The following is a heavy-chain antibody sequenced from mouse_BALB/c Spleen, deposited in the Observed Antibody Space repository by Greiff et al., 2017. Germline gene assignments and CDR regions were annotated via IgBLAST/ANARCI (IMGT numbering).Heavy chain of an antibody. D-gene: IGHD2-2*01. Sequence: EVQLVESGGGLVKPGGSLKLSCAASGFTFSSYAMSWVRQSPEKRLEWVAEISSGGSYTYYPDTVTGRFTISRDNAKNTLYLEMSSLRSEDTAMYYCARDGGYDVGLYYAMDYWGQGTSVTVSS. CDR3: ARDGGYDVGLYYAMDY. J-gene: IGHJ4*01. CDR2: ISSGGSYT. CDR1: GFTFSSYA. V-gene: IGHV5-9-4*01.